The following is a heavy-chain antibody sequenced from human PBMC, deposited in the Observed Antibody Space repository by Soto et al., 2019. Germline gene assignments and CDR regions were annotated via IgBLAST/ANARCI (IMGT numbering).Heavy chain of an antibody. J-gene: IGHJ5*02. CDR2: IYYSGST. CDR3: ARHTFYDILTGYYMGEISNWFDP. D-gene: IGHD3-9*01. CDR1: GGSISSSSYY. V-gene: IGHV4-39*01. Sequence: SETLSLTCTVSGGSISSSSYYWGWIRQPPGKGLEWIGSIYYSGSTYYNPSLKSPVTISVDTSKNQFSLKLSSVTAADTAVYYCARHTFYDILTGYYMGEISNWFDPWGQGTLVTVSS.